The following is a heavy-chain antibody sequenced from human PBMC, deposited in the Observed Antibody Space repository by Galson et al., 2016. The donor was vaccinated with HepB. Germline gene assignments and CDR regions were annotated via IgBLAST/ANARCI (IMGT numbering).Heavy chain of an antibody. CDR1: GFIFSVYG. D-gene: IGHD3-9*01. Sequence: SLRLSCAASGFIFSVYGMHWVRQTPGKGLEWVAVISYNGSNKYYADSVKGRFTISRDNAKRSVYLHMDSLRLEDTAVYYCAGLDMGMDVWGQGTTVAVS. CDR3: AGLDMGMDV. CDR2: ISYNGSNK. V-gene: IGHV3-30*03. J-gene: IGHJ6*02.